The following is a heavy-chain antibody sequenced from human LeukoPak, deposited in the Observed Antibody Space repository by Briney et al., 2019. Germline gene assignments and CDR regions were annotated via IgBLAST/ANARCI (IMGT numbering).Heavy chain of an antibody. CDR1: GGSVSGYY. V-gene: IGHV4-59*08. CDR2: IFYSRTT. J-gene: IGHJ4*02. CDR3: ARHDVVPVIRRGFDF. Sequence: SETLSLTCTVSGGSVSGYYWSWIRRPPGRGLEWIGYIFYSRTTLYSPSLKSRVTMSVDTSENQFSLELSSVTAADTAVYYCARHDVVPVIRRGFDFWGQGILVTVSS. D-gene: IGHD2-21*02.